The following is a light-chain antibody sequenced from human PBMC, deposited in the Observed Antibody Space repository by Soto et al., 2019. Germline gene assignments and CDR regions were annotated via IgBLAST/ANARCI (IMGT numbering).Light chain of an antibody. CDR2: DAS. Sequence: IVMTQSPATLSLSPGERATLSCRASQSVGANLAWYQQKPGQAPRLLIYDASTRATGIPARFSGSGSGTEFTLTISSLQSEDFAVYYCQQYNNWPPWTFGQGTKVDIK. CDR1: QSVGAN. J-gene: IGKJ1*01. V-gene: IGKV3-15*01. CDR3: QQYNNWPPWT.